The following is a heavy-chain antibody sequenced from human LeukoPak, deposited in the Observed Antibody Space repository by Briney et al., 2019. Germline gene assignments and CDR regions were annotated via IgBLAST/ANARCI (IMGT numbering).Heavy chain of an antibody. CDR3: TRERYGDFDY. J-gene: IGHJ4*02. D-gene: IGHD4-17*01. CDR1: GFTFSGSA. Sequence: GGSLRLSCVASGFTFSGSAMHWVRQASGKGLEWVGRIRSKANSYATAYAASVKGRFTISRDDSKNTAYLQMNSLKTEDTAVYYCTRERYGDFDYWGQGTLVTVSS. CDR2: IRSKANSYAT. V-gene: IGHV3-73*01.